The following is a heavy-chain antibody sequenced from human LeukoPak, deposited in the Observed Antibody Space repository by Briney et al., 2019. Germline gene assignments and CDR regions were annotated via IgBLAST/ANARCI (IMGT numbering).Heavy chain of an antibody. CDR2: IKEDGSVK. Sequence: PGRSLRLSCAASGFSFSTYWMSWVRQAPGRGLEWVANIKEDGSVKFYVDPVKGRFTVSRDNAKNSLYLQMSSLRAEDTAVYYCASYLGGTTGFDSWGQGTLVTVSS. CDR1: GFSFSTYW. D-gene: IGHD1-26*01. J-gene: IGHJ4*02. V-gene: IGHV3-7*05. CDR3: ASYLGGTTGFDS.